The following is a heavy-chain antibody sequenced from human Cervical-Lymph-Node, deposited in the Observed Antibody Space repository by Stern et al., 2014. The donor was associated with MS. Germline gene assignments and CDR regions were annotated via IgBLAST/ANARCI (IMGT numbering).Heavy chain of an antibody. V-gene: IGHV4-59*01. D-gene: IGHD6-19*01. Sequence: QLQESGPGLVQPSETLSLTCPVPGGSISTYYWSWIRQPPVQGLEWIGYIYYSGSTNYNPSLKSRVTISVDTSKNQFSLKLSSVTAADTAVYYCAESSGGWFDPWGQGTLVTVSS. CDR2: IYYSGST. CDR3: AESSGGWFDP. J-gene: IGHJ5*02. CDR1: GGSISTYY.